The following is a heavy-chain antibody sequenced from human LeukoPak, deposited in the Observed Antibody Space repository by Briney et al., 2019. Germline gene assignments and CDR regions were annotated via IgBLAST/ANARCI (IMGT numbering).Heavy chain of an antibody. CDR2: IDDSGTT. D-gene: IGHD2-15*01. J-gene: IGHJ4*02. V-gene: IGHV4-34*01. Sequence: PSETLSLTCAVYGGSSIGYSWSWVRQPPGKGLEWIGEIDDSGTTNYRPSLKSRVTISVDTSKNQLSLKVTSVTAADTAVYYCARVSGYCSDGVSRFDYWGQGTLVTVSS. CDR1: GGSSIGYS. CDR3: ARVSGYCSDGVSRFDY.